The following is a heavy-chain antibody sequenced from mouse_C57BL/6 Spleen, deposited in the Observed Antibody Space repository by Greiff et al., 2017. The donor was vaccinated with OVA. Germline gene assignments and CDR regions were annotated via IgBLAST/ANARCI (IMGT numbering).Heavy chain of an antibody. J-gene: IGHJ1*03. D-gene: IGHD1-1*01. CDR3: ARAGLYCGSYGYFDV. Sequence: VQLQQSGPELVKPGASVKMSCKASGYTFTDYNMHWVKQSHGKSLEWIGYINPNNGGTSYNQKFKGKATLTVNKSSSTAYMELRSLTSVDSAVYYGARAGLYCGSYGYFDVWGTGTTVTVSS. CDR1: GYTFTDYN. CDR2: INPNNGGT. V-gene: IGHV1-22*01.